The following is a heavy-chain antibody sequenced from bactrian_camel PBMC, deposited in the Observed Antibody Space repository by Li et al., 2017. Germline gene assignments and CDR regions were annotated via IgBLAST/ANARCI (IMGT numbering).Heavy chain of an antibody. Sequence: HVQLVESGGGLAQPGGSLRLSCEGTGFSFDSYFMSWVRQSPGKGLEWVSTISFRGDTTYYADSLKDRFTISRDNAKAALYPQMNSLKPGDTAVYYCAADGGVSDYVPRPFAYWGQGTQVTVS. V-gene: IGHV3S1*01. J-gene: IGHJ6*01. CDR1: GFSFDSYF. CDR2: ISFRGDTT. CDR3: AADGGVSDYVPRPFAY. D-gene: IGHD4*01.